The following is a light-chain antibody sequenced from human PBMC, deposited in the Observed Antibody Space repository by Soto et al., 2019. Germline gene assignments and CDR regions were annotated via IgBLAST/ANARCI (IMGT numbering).Light chain of an antibody. CDR3: QEYHGSPVT. J-gene: IGKJ5*01. V-gene: IGKV3-20*01. CDR1: QSIRSGR. Sequence: EIVLTPSPDTLTLSPGERATLSCRASQSIRSGRLAWYQQKPGQAPRLVIFDASNRASGTPERFTGSGSGTDFTLTIARLESEDFAVYYCQEYHGSPVTFGLGTRREIK. CDR2: DAS.